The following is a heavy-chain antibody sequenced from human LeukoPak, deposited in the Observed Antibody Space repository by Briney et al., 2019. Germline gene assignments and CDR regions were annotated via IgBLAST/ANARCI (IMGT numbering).Heavy chain of an antibody. CDR1: GYTFTSYG. V-gene: IGHV1-2*02. D-gene: IGHD5-18*01. CDR3: ARGEQLWLSGNWFDP. Sequence: GASVKVSCKASGYTFTSYGISWVRQAPGQGLEWMGWINPNSGGTNYAQKFQGRVTMTRDTSISTAYMELSRLRSDDTAVYYCARGEQLWLSGNWFDPWGQGTLVTVSS. CDR2: INPNSGGT. J-gene: IGHJ5*02.